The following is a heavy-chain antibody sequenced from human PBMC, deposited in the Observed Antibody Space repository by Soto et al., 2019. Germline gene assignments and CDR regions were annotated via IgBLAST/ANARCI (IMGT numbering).Heavy chain of an antibody. Sequence: NPSETLSLTCTVSGGSISGYYWSWIRQPPGKGLEWIGNVYYSGGAKYNPSVKRRVSISVDTSKNQFSLNLSSVTAADTAVYYCTRDGDGRTTTNPYYYYGMDVWGPGITVTVSS. CDR2: VYYSGGA. D-gene: IGHD2-21*02. CDR3: TRDGDGRTTTNPYYYYGMDV. CDR1: GGSISGYY. J-gene: IGHJ6*02. V-gene: IGHV4-59*01.